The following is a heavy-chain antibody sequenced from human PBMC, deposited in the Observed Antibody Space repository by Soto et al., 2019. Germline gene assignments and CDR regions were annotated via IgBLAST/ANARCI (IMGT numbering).Heavy chain of an antibody. CDR1: GGSISSYY. D-gene: IGHD3-9*01. J-gene: IGHJ6*02. V-gene: IGHV4-59*01. CDR2: TFYSGST. Sequence: QVQLQESGPGLVKPSETLSLTCTVSGGSISSYYWSWIRQPPGKGLEWIGYTFYSGSTKYNPSLKSRATISVDTSNTHFSLNLTSVIAADTAVYFCARDKGRYDSGMDVWGQGTTVTVSS. CDR3: ARDKGRYDSGMDV.